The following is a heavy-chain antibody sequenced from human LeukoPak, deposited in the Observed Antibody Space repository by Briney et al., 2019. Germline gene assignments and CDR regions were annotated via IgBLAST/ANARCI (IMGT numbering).Heavy chain of an antibody. CDR2: ISGSGGRT. Sequence: PGGSLRLSCAASGFTFSNFDMNWVRQAPGKGLEWVSAISGSGGRTYYADSVKGRFTISRDNSKNTLYLQMNSLRAGDTAVYYCAKAHCDTSSCYPYWYFDLWGRGILVTVSS. CDR1: GFTFSNFD. J-gene: IGHJ2*01. CDR3: AKAHCDTSSCYPYWYFDL. D-gene: IGHD2-15*01. V-gene: IGHV3-23*01.